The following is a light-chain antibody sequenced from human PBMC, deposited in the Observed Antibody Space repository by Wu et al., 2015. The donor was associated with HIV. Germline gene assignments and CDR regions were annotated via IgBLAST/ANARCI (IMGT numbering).Light chain of an antibody. V-gene: IGKV3-15*01. Sequence: ENVLTQSPGILSLSPGERATLSCRASQSVSNNLAWYQQIPGQPPRLLIYGASTRATGVPARFSGSGSGTEFTLTISSLQSEDFAVYYCQQYNNWPPYSFGQGTKLEIK. CDR3: QQYNNWPPYS. J-gene: IGKJ2*03. CDR2: GAS. CDR1: QSVSNN.